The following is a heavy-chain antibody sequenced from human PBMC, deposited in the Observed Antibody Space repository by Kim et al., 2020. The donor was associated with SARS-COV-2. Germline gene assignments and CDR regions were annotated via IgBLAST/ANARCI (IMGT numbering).Heavy chain of an antibody. Sequence: SETLSLTCTVSGGSISSSSYYWGWIRQPPGKGLEWIGSIYYSGSTYYNPSLKSRVTISVDTSKNQFSLKLSSVTAADTAVYYCARARGYSYGWGRVIYYYYYGMDVWGQGTTVTVSS. V-gene: IGHV4-39*01. CDR1: GGSISSSSYY. J-gene: IGHJ6*02. CDR3: ARARGYSYGWGRVIYYYYYGMDV. CDR2: IYYSGST. D-gene: IGHD5-18*01.